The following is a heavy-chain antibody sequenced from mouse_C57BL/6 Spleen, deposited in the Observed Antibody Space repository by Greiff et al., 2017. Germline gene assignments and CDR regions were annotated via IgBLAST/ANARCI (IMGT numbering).Heavy chain of an antibody. Sequence: QVQLQQPGPELVKPGASVKISCKASGYAFSSSWMNWVKQRPGKGLEWIGRIYPGDGDTNYNGKFKGKATLTADKSSSTAYMQLSSLTSEDSAVYFCAREGGGGSWFAYWGQGTLVTVSA. CDR2: IYPGDGDT. CDR1: GYAFSSSW. J-gene: IGHJ3*01. V-gene: IGHV1-82*01. CDR3: AREGGGGSWFAY.